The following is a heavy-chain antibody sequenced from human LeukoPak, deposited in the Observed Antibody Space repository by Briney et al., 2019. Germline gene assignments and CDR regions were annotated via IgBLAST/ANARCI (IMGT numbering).Heavy chain of an antibody. Sequence: GESLKISCKAPRHSFHSQWIGWVRQMPGKGLQWMGIIYPGDSDTRYSPSFQGQVTISADMSISTAYLQWSSLKASDTAMYYCARRYSGYDYTLDYWGQGTLVTVSS. D-gene: IGHD5-12*01. J-gene: IGHJ4*02. CDR2: IYPGDSDT. CDR1: RHSFHSQW. CDR3: ARRYSGYDYTLDY. V-gene: IGHV5-51*01.